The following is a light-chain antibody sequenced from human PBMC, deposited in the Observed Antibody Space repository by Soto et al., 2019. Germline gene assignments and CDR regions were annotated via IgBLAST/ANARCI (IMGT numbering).Light chain of an antibody. J-gene: IGKJ3*01. CDR3: QQYGSSPRT. Sequence: EIVLTQSPGTLSLSPGERATLSCRASQSVSSSYLAGYQQKPGQAHRRLIYGASSRATGIPDRFSGSGSGTDFTLTISRLEPEDFAVYYCQQYGSSPRTFGPGTKVDIK. V-gene: IGKV3-20*01. CDR2: GAS. CDR1: QSVSSSY.